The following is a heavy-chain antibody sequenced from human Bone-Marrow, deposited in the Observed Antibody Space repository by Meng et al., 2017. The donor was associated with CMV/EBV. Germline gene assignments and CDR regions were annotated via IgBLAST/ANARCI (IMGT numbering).Heavy chain of an antibody. D-gene: IGHD6-13*01. V-gene: IGHV2-26*01. CDR1: VFSLSNARMG. Sequence: SGPTLVKPPETLTLTCTVSVFSLSNARMGVSWIRQPPGKALEWLAHIFSNDEKSYSTSMKSRLNISKDTSKSQVFLTMTNMDPVDKATYYCARVIAANGRTEYYYYGMDVWGQGTTVTVSS. J-gene: IGHJ6*02. CDR2: IFSNDEK. CDR3: ARVIAANGRTEYYYYGMDV.